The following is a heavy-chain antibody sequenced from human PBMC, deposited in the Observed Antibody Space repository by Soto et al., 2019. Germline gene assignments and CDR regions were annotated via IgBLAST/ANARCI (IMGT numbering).Heavy chain of an antibody. D-gene: IGHD5-12*01. CDR2: IYYSGST. CDR1: GGSISSYY. Sequence: ETLSLTCTVSGGSISSYYWSWIRQPPGKGLEWIGYIYYSGSTNYNPSLKSRVTISVDTSKNQFSLKLSSVTAADTAVYYCARGRSVLVATPVYWGQGTLVTVSS. V-gene: IGHV4-59*01. J-gene: IGHJ4*02. CDR3: ARGRSVLVATPVY.